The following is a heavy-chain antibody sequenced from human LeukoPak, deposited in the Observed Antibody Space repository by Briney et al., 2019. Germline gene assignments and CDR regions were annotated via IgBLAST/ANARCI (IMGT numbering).Heavy chain of an antibody. CDR1: GGSISSSSYY. J-gene: IGHJ3*02. CDR3: ARRVVPLITRAFDI. V-gene: IGHV4-39*07. D-gene: IGHD3-22*01. Sequence: SETLSLTCTVSGGSISSSSYYWGWIRQPPGKGLEWIGSIYYSGSTYYNPSLKSRVTISVDTSKNQFSLKLSSVTAADTAVYYCARRVVPLITRAFDIWGQGTMVTVSS. CDR2: IYYSGST.